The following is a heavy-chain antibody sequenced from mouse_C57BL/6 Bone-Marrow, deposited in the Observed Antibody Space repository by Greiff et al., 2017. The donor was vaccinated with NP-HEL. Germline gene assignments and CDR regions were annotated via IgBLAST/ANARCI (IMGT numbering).Heavy chain of an antibody. J-gene: IGHJ1*03. CDR1: GYSITSDY. CDR3: ARVYYGPYWYFDV. CDR2: ISYSGST. V-gene: IGHV3-8*01. Sequence: EVQRVESGPGLAKPSQTLSLTCSVTGYSITSDYWNWIRKFPGNKLEYMGYISYSGSTYYNPSLKSRISITRDTSKNQYYLQLNSVTTEDTATYYCARVYYGPYWYFDVWGTGTTVTVSS. D-gene: IGHD2-1*01.